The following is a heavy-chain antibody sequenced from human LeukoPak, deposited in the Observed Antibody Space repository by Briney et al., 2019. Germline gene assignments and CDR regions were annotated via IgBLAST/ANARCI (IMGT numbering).Heavy chain of an antibody. D-gene: IGHD4-17*01. V-gene: IGHV1-18*04. CDR1: GYTFTSYY. Sequence: ASVKVSCKASGYTFTSYYMHWARQAPGQGLEWMGWISAYNGNTNYAQKLQGRVTMTTDTSTSTAYMELRSLRSDDTAVYYCARDPFPDYGAQLGIWGQGTLVTVSS. J-gene: IGHJ4*02. CDR3: ARDPFPDYGAQLGI. CDR2: ISAYNGNT.